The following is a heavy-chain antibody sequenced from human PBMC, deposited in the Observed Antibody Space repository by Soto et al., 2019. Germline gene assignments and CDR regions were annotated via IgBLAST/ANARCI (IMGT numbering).Heavy chain of an antibody. Sequence: QVQLVESGGGVVQPGRSLRLSCAASGFTFSSYGMHWVRQAPGKWLERVAVISYDGSNKYYADSVKGRFTISRDNSKNTLYRQMNSLRAEDTAVYYGATEWVYASSGWSFEYWGQGTLVTAYS. CDR3: ATEWVYASSGWSFEY. CDR2: ISYDGSNK. J-gene: IGHJ4*02. D-gene: IGHD3-22*01. CDR1: GFTFSSYG. V-gene: IGHV3-30*03.